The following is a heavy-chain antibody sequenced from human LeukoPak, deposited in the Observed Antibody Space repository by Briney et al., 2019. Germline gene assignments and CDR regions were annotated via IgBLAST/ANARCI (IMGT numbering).Heavy chain of an antibody. D-gene: IGHD3-10*01. CDR2: ISYDGSNK. CDR1: GFTFSSYA. J-gene: IGHJ4*02. V-gene: IGHV3-30-3*01. Sequence: GGSLRLSCAAPGFTFSSYAMHWVRQAPGKGLEWVAVISYDGSNKYYADSVKGRFTISRDNSKNTLYLQMNSLRAEDTAVYYCARLGSGSTLDCWGQGILVTVSS. CDR3: ARLGSGSTLDC.